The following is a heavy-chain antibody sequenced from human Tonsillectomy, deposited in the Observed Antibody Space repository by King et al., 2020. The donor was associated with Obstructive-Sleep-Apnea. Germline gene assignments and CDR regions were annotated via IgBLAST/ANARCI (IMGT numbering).Heavy chain of an antibody. V-gene: IGHV4-39*01. CDR2: IYYSGST. D-gene: IGHD5-18*01. CDR3: ARQTAMVSDYYYYGMDV. Sequence: QLQESGPGLVKPSETLSLTCTVSGGSISSSSYYWGWIRQPPGKGLEWIGSIYYSGSTYYNPSLKSRVTISVDTSKNQFSLKLSSVTAADTAVYYCARQTAMVSDYYYYGMDVWGQGTTVTVSS. CDR1: GGSISSSSYY. J-gene: IGHJ6*02.